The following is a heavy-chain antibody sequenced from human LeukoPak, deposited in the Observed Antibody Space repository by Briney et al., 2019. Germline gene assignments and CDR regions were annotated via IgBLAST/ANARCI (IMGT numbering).Heavy chain of an antibody. CDR3: AKGYSSGYYSDAFDV. CDR1: GFNSSSYG. CDR2: ISFDGSNK. Sequence: GGSLRLSCAASGFNSSSYGMHWVRQAPGKGLEWVAVISFDGSNKYYADSVKGRFTISRDNLKNTLYLQMNSLRAEDTAVYYCAKGYSSGYYSDAFDVWGQGTMVTVSS. J-gene: IGHJ3*01. D-gene: IGHD3-22*01. V-gene: IGHV3-30*18.